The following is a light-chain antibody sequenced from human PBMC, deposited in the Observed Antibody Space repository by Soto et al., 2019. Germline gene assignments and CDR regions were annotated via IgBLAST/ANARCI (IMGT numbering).Light chain of an antibody. Sequence: QSALTQPPSASGSPGQSVTISCTGTSSDVGGYNYVSWYQQHPGKAPKLMIYEVSKRPSGVPDRFSGSKSGNTASLTVSGLKVEDEADYYCSSYAGSNRVFGGGTKVTVL. CDR3: SSYAGSNRV. CDR1: SSDVGGYNY. CDR2: EVS. V-gene: IGLV2-8*01. J-gene: IGLJ2*01.